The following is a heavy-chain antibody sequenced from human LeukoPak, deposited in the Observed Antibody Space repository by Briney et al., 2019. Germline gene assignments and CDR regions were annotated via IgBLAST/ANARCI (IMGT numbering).Heavy chain of an antibody. CDR3: ARGDYDSSGYSFESS. CDR2: IIPIFGTA. Sequence: SVKVSCKASGGTFSSYAISWVRQAPGQGLEWMGGIIPIFGTANYAQKFQGRVTITADESTSTAYMELSSLRSEDTDVYYCARGDYDSSGYSFESSWGQGTLVTVSS. D-gene: IGHD3-22*01. V-gene: IGHV1-69*01. J-gene: IGHJ5*02. CDR1: GGTFSSYA.